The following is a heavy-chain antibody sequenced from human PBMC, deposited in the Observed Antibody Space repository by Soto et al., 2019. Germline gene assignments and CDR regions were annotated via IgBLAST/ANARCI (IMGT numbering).Heavy chain of an antibody. J-gene: IGHJ3*02. CDR3: TTDRITMITNAFDI. V-gene: IGHV3-15*07. Sequence: PGGSLRLSCAASGFTFTNAWMNWVRQAPGKGLEWVGRIKSKTDGGTTDYAAPVKGRFTISRDDSKNTMYLQMNSLKTEDTALYYCTTDRITMITNAFDIWGQGTMVTVSS. CDR2: IKSKTDGGTT. CDR1: GFTFTNAW. D-gene: IGHD3-22*01.